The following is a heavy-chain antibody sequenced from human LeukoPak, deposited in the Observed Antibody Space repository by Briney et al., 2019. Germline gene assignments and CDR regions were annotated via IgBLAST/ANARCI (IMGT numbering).Heavy chain of an antibody. CDR1: GGSFSGYY. V-gene: IGHV4-34*01. CDR3: ARSGAAAGKARKIKSQATGLFDY. J-gene: IGHJ4*02. D-gene: IGHD6-13*01. Sequence: SETLSLTCAVYGGSFSGYYWSWIRQPPGKGLEWIGEINHSGSTNYNPSLKSRVTISVDTSKNQFSLKLSSVTAADTAVYYCARSGAAAGKARKIKSQATGLFDYWGQGTLVTVSS. CDR2: INHSGST.